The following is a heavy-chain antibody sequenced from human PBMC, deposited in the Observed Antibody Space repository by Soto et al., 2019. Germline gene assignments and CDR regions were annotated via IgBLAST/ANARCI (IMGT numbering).Heavy chain of an antibody. J-gene: IGHJ4*02. Sequence: SETLSLTCTVSGGSISSYYWSWVRQPPGKGLEWIGYIYHSGSTYYNPSLKSRVTISVDRSKNQFSLKLSSVTAADTAVYYCARGMTTVTTFDYWGQGTLVTVSS. CDR1: GGSISSYY. V-gene: IGHV4-59*12. CDR2: IYHSGST. CDR3: ARGMTTVTTFDY. D-gene: IGHD4-17*01.